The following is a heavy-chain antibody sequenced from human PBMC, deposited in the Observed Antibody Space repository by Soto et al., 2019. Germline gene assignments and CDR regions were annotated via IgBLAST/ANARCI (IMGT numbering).Heavy chain of an antibody. Sequence: PSETLSLTCAVSGGSISSGYWWSWVRQPPGKGLEWIGEVYHGGSTNYNPSLKSRVTISMDKSKNLFSLNLYSVTAADTAVYYCTTAPRVHYYASGGTGWFDPWGQGALVTVSS. V-gene: IGHV4-4*02. CDR1: GGSISSGYW. J-gene: IGHJ5*02. CDR2: VYHGGST. D-gene: IGHD3-10*01. CDR3: TTAPRVHYYASGGTGWFDP.